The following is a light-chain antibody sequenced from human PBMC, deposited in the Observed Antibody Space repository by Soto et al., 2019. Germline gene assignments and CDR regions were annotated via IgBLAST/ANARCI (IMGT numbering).Light chain of an antibody. CDR1: QSVSSY. J-gene: IGKJ4*01. CDR2: DAS. Sequence: EIVLTQSPATLSLSPGERATLSCRASQSVSSYLAWYQQKPGQAPRLLIYDASNRATGIPARFSGSGSGTEFTLTISSLEPEDFAVYYCQQRSNWPPLPFGGGTKVEIK. CDR3: QQRSNWPPLP. V-gene: IGKV3-11*01.